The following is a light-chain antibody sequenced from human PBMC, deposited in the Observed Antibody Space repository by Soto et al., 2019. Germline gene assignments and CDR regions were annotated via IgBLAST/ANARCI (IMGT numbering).Light chain of an antibody. CDR1: QSVLYSSNNKNY. CDR3: QQYYSTPPT. Sequence: DIVMTQSPDSLAVSLGERATIRCKSTQSVLYSSNNKNYLAWYQQKPGQPPKLLIYWASTRESGVPDRFSGSGSGTDFTLTISSLQAEDVAVYYCQQYYSTPPTFGQGTRLEIE. CDR2: WAS. V-gene: IGKV4-1*01. J-gene: IGKJ5*01.